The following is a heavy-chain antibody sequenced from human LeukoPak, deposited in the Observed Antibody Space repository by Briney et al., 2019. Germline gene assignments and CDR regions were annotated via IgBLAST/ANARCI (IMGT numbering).Heavy chain of an antibody. V-gene: IGHV3-30-3*01. D-gene: IGHD3-22*01. J-gene: IGHJ4*02. CDR3: ARYEGGYSLDY. CDR2: MSYDGSNK. CDR1: GFTLSSYN. Sequence: GGSLRLSCAASGFTLSSYNVHWVRQAPGKGLEWMAVMSYDGSNKYYADSVKGRFTVSRDNSKNTLFLQMNSLKAEDTAVYYCARYEGGYSLDYWGQGTLVTVSS.